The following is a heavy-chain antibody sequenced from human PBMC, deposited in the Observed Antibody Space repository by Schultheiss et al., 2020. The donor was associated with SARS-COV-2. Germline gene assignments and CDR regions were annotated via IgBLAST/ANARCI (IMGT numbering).Heavy chain of an antibody. Sequence: SETLSLTCAVSGGSISSSNWWSWVRQPPGKGLEWIGEIHHSGSTYYNPSLKSRITMSVDTSKNQFSLKLSSVTAADTAVYYCARSETDTIALFDYWGQGTLVTVSS. J-gene: IGHJ4*02. D-gene: IGHD5-24*01. CDR3: ARSETDTIALFDY. V-gene: IGHV4-55*01. CDR2: IHHSGST. CDR1: GGSISSSNW.